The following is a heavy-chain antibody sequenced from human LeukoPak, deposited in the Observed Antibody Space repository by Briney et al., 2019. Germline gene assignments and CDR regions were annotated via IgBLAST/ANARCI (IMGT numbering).Heavy chain of an antibody. J-gene: IGHJ3*02. V-gene: IGHV1-69*13. D-gene: IGHD2-21*02. CDR2: IIPIFGTA. CDR3: ARAGVLVVTANAFDI. CDR1: GGTFSSYA. Sequence: ASVKVSCKASGGTFSSYAISWVRQAPGQGLEWMGGIIPIFGTANYAQKFQSRVTITADESTSTAYMELSSLRSEDTAVYYCARAGVLVVTANAFDIWGQGTMVTVSS.